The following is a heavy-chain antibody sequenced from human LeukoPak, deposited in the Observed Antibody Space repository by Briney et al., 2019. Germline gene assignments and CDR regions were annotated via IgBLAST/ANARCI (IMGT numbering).Heavy chain of an antibody. CDR2: INPNSGGT. D-gene: IGHD6-13*01. CDR1: GYTFTRYY. Sequence: GASVKVSCKASGYTFTRYYMHWVRQAPGQGLEWMGWINPNSGGTNYAQKFQGRVTMTRDTSISTAYLQWSSLKASDTPMSYCARHEGIAAATPVWFDYWGQGTLVTVSS. CDR3: ARHEGIAAATPVWFDY. V-gene: IGHV1-2*02. J-gene: IGHJ4*02.